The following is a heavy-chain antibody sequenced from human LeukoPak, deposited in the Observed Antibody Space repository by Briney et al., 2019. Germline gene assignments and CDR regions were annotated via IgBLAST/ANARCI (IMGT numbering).Heavy chain of an antibody. CDR1: GYTFTSYG. CDR2: ISAYNGKT. J-gene: IGHJ5*02. V-gene: IGHV1-18*01. CDR3: ARAQDIVVVPAAAWWFDP. D-gene: IGHD2-2*01. Sequence: ASVKVSCKASGYTFTSYGISWVRQAAGQGLEWMGWISAYNGKTNYAKKLQGRVTMTTETSTSTAYMELRSLRSDDTAVYYCARAQDIVVVPAAAWWFDPWGQGTLVTVSS.